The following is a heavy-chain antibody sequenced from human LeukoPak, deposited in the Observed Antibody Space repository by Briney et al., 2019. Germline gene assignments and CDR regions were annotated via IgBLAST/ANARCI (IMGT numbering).Heavy chain of an antibody. CDR2: ISYDGSSK. CDR3: ARGKNSKTYPVSGY. CDR1: GFTFSSFG. Sequence: GKSLRLSCAASGFTFSSFGMHWVSQAPGKGLEWVAVISYDGSSKYYIDSVKGRFTISRDNSKNTLYLQMNSLRAEDTAVYYCARGKNSKTYPVSGYWGQGTLVTVSS. J-gene: IGHJ4*02. D-gene: IGHD2/OR15-2a*01. V-gene: IGHV3-30*03.